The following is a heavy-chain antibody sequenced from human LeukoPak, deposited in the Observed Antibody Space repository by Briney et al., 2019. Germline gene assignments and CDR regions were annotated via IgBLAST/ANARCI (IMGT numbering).Heavy chain of an antibody. CDR2: FDPEDGET. CDR1: GYTLTELS. Sequence: GASVKVSCKVSGYTLTELSMHWVRQAPGKGLEWMGGFDPEDGETIYAQKFQGRVTITADKSTSTAYMELSSLRSEDTAVYYCARASEFSSWRHFDYWGQGTLVTVSS. D-gene: IGHD6-13*01. CDR3: ARASEFSSWRHFDY. J-gene: IGHJ4*02. V-gene: IGHV1-24*01.